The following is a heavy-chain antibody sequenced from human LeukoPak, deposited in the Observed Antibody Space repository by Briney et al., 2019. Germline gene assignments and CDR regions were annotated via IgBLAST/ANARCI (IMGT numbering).Heavy chain of an antibody. D-gene: IGHD6-19*01. J-gene: IGHJ6*02. V-gene: IGHV1-8*01. CDR2: MNPNSGNT. CDR1: GYTFTSYD. CDR3: ARKALRAGLNYYGMDV. Sequence: ASVKVSCKASGYTFTSYDINWVRQATGQGLEWMGWMNPNSGNTGYAQKFQGRVTMTRNTSISTAYMELSSLRSEDTAVYYCARKALRAGLNYYGMDVWGQGTTVTVSS.